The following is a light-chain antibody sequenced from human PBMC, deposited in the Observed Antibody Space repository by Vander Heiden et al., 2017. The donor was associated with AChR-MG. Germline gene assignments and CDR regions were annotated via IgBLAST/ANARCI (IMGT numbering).Light chain of an antibody. V-gene: IGKV1-39*01. CDR1: QSISSY. CDR3: QQSYSTHS. CDR2: AAS. Sequence: DIQMTQSPSSLSASVGDRVTITCRASQSISSYLNWYQQKPGKAPKLLIYAASRLQSGVPSRFSGSGSGTDFTLTISRLQPEDFANYYWQQSYSTHSFGQGTKVEIK. J-gene: IGKJ1*01.